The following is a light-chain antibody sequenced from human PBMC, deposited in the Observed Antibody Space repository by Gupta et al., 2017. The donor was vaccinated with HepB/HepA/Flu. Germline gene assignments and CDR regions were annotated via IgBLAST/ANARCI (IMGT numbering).Light chain of an antibody. CDR1: SSNIGAGYA. V-gene: IGLV1-40*01. CDR3: QSYGSTVSGPWV. J-gene: IGLJ3*02. CDR2: DNN. Sequence: QSVLTQPPSVSGAPGQRVTIFCTGSSSNIGAGYAVHWYQHLRGTAPRLLIYDNNKRPSGVPDRFSGSKAGTSTSLAITXLXAEDEAXYYCQSYGSTVSGPWVFGGGTKLTVL.